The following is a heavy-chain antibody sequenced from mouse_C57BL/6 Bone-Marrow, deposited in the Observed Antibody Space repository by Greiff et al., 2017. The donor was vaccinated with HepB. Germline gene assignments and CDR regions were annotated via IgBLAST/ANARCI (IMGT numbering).Heavy chain of an antibody. J-gene: IGHJ4*01. CDR3: ARHDYERAMDY. Sequence: EVKLQESGGGFVKPGGSLKLSCAASGFTFSSYAMSWVRQTPEKRLEWVATISDGGSYTYYPDNVKGRFTISRDNAKNNLYLQMSHLKSEDTAMYYCARHDYERAMDYWGQGTSVTVSS. V-gene: IGHV5-4*03. D-gene: IGHD2-4*01. CDR1: GFTFSSYA. CDR2: ISDGGSYT.